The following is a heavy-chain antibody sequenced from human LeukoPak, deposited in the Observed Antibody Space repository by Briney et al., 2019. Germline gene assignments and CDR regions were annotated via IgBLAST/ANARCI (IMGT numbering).Heavy chain of an antibody. V-gene: IGHV4-61*01. D-gene: IGHD1/OR15-1a*01. CDR3: ARNLAIATTSGDGMDV. CDR1: GGSLSSGSYY. CDR2: IYYSEST. J-gene: IGHJ6*04. Sequence: SETLSLTCTVSGGSLSSGSYYWSWIRQPPGKGLEWFGYIYYSESTHYNPSLTSRVTISVDTSKNQFSLKLSSVTAADTAVYYCARNLAIATTSGDGMDVWGKGTTVTVSS.